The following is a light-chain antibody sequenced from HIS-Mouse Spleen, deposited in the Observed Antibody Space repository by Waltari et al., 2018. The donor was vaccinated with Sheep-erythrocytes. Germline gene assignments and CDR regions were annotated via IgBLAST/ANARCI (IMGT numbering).Light chain of an antibody. CDR3: QAWDSSTVV. CDR1: KLGDKY. CDR2: QDS. J-gene: IGLJ2*01. V-gene: IGLV3-1*01. Sequence: SYELTQPPSLSVSPGQTASPTFSGDKLGDKYACWYQQKPGQSPVLVIYQDSKRPSGIPERFSGSNSGNTATLTISGTQAMDEADYYCQAWDSSTVVFGGGTKLTVL.